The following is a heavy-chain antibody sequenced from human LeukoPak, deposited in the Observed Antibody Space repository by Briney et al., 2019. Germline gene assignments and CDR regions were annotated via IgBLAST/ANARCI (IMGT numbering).Heavy chain of an antibody. CDR2: ISWNSGSI. V-gene: IGHV3-9*01. J-gene: IGHJ4*02. CDR1: GFTFDDYA. Sequence: PGRSLRLSCAASGFTFDDYAMHWVRQAPGKGLEWVSGISWNSGSIGYADSVKGRFTISRDNSKNTLYLQMNSLRAEDTAVYYCARALNYYDSSGYYYVGYFDYWGQGTLVTVSS. CDR3: ARALNYYDSSGYYYVGYFDY. D-gene: IGHD3-22*01.